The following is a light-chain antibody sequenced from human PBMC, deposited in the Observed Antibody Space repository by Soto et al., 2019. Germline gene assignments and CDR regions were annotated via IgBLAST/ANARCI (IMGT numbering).Light chain of an antibody. Sequence: EIVLTQSPGTLSLSAGERATLSCRASQSVSSSYLAWYQQKPGQAPRLFIYGASTRATGIPDRFSGSGSGTDFTLTISSLEPEDFAVYYCQQRSNWQGATFGGGTKVEIK. CDR2: GAS. V-gene: IGKV3D-20*02. CDR3: QQRSNWQGAT. CDR1: QSVSSSY. J-gene: IGKJ4*01.